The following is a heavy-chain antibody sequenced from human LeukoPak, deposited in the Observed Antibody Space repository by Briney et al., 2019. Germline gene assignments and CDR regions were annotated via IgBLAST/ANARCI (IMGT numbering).Heavy chain of an antibody. V-gene: IGHV4-34*01. D-gene: IGHD3-9*01. CDR1: GGSFSGHY. CDR3: ARSTTGIFFGY. Sequence: SETLSLTCAVSGGSFSGHYWTWIRQPPGKGLEWIGEINRSGSTNYNPSLKSRVTISVDTSKNQFSLTLSSVTAADTAVYYCARSTTGIFFGYWGQGTLVTVSS. CDR2: INRSGST. J-gene: IGHJ4*02.